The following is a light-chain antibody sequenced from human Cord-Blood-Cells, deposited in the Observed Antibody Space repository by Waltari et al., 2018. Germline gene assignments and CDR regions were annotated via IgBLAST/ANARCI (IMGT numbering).Light chain of an antibody. J-gene: IGKJ4*01. CDR1: QSVSSSY. V-gene: IGKV3-20*01. Sequence: ELVFTQSPGTLSFSPGERATLHCRASQSVSSSYLAWYQQKPGQAPRLLIYGASSRATGIPDRFSGSGSGTDFTLTISRLEPEDFAVYYCQQYGSSPLTFGGGTKVEIK. CDR3: QQYGSSPLT. CDR2: GAS.